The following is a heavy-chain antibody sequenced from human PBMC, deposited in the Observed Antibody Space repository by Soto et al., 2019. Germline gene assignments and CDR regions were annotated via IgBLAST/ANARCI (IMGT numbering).Heavy chain of an antibody. CDR3: TTVFESHDIVVVPAADDAFDI. CDR1: GFTFSNAW. Sequence: GGSLSLSCAASGFTFSNAWMNWVRQAPGKGLEWVGRIKSKTDGGTTDYAAPVKGRFTISRDDSKNTLYLQMNSLKTEDTAVYYCTTVFESHDIVVVPAADDAFDIWGQGTMVTVSS. CDR2: IKSKTDGGTT. V-gene: IGHV3-15*07. D-gene: IGHD2-2*01. J-gene: IGHJ3*02.